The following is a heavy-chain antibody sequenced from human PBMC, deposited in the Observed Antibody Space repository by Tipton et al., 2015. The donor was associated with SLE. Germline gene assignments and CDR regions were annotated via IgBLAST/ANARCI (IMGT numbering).Heavy chain of an antibody. Sequence: SLRLSCAASGFTFSSYGMHWVRQAPGKGLEWVAFIRYDGSNKYYADSVKGRFTISRDNSKNTLYLQMNSLRAEDTAVYYCATTEIGEVGWWYYGMDVWGQGTTVTVSS. J-gene: IGHJ6*02. CDR1: GFTFSSYG. CDR3: ATTEIGEVGWWYYGMDV. V-gene: IGHV3-30*02. D-gene: IGHD3-10*01. CDR2: IRYDGSNK.